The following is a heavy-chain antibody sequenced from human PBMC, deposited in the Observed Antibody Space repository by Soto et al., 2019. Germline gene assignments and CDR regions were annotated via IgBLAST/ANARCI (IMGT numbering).Heavy chain of an antibody. CDR2: VYWDGDE. CDR1: GFSLSSREMA. CDR3: AHFNASLRVPIAAFDV. J-gene: IGHJ3*01. Sequence: QITLKESGPTLVKPTQTLTLTCSFSGFSLSSREMAVGWIRQPPGKALEWLALVYWDGDERYSPSLNNRLTITKDTSKNQVVLLMTNVDPVDTGKYYCAHFNASLRVPIAAFDVWGQGTTVTVSS. V-gene: IGHV2-5*02. D-gene: IGHD3-10*01.